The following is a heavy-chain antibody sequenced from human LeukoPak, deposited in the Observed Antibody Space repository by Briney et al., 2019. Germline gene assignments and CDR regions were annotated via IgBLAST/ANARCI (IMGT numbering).Heavy chain of an antibody. J-gene: IGHJ4*02. CDR3: ARDEIFCNGDNHYPDLGY. V-gene: IGHV1-2*02. D-gene: IGHD3-9*01. Sequence: VASVKVSCKASGYTFTGYYLFWVRQAHGQGLEWMGWINPNTGDTRYGQKFQGRVTLTRDTSIRTTYMELSSLRSDDTAVYYCARDEIFCNGDNHYPDLGYWGEGTLVTVSS. CDR2: INPNTGDT. CDR1: GYTFTGYY.